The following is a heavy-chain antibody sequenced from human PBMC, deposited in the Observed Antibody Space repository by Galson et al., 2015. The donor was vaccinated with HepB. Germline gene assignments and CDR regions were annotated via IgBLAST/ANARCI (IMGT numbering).Heavy chain of an antibody. CDR3: ARGDCSSTSCYAFDI. CDR1: GFTFSSYA. CDR2: ISYDGSNK. D-gene: IGHD2-2*01. V-gene: IGHV3-30-3*01. Sequence: SLRLSCAASGFTFSSYAMHWVRQAPGKGLEWVAVISYDGSNKYYADSVKGRFTISRDNPKNTLYLQMNSLRAEDTAVYYCARGDCSSTSCYAFDIWGQGTMVTVSS. J-gene: IGHJ3*02.